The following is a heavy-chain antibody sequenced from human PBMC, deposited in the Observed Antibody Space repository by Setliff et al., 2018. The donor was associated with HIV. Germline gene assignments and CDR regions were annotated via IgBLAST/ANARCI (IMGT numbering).Heavy chain of an antibody. CDR2: ISTSGRT. CDR3: AREHCSGGSCNGFDI. V-gene: IGHV4-61*02. Sequence: SETLSLTCSVSGGSISSGSYYWTWIRQPAGKGLEWLGRISTSGRTNYNPSLKSRVTMSVDTSKNQFSLKLGSVTAADTAMYYCAREHCSGGSCNGFDIWGQGTMVTVSS. CDR1: GGSISSGSYY. J-gene: IGHJ3*02. D-gene: IGHD2-15*01.